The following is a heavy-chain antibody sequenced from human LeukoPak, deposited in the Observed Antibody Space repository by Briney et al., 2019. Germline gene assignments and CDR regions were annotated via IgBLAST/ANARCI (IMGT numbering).Heavy chain of an antibody. V-gene: IGHV3-30-3*01. J-gene: IGHJ5*02. CDR3: AKDRAAACLRWFDP. CDR1: GFTSSSYA. Sequence: GGSLRLSCAASGFTSSSYAMHWVRQAPGKGLEWVAVISYDGSNKYYADSVKGRFTISRDNSKNTLYLQMNSLRAEDTAVYYCAKDRAAACLRWFDPWGQGTLVTVSS. D-gene: IGHD6-13*01. CDR2: ISYDGSNK.